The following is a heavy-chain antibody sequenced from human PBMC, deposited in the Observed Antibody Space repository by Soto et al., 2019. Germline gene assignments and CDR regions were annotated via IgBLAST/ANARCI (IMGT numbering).Heavy chain of an antibody. D-gene: IGHD3-10*01. J-gene: IGHJ6*02. CDR1: GFTFSSYD. V-gene: IGHV3-13*01. CDR3: ARASPYYYGSGSYYTVDYYYYYGMDV. Sequence: GGSLRLSCAASGFTFSSYDMHWVRQATGKGLEWVSAIGTAGDTYYPGSVKGRFTISRENAKNSLYLQMNSLRAEDTAVYYCARASPYYYGSGSYYTVDYYYYYGMDVWGQGTTVTVSS. CDR2: IGTAGDT.